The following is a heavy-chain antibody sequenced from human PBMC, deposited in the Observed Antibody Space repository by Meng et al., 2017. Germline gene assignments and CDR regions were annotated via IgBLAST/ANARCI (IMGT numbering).Heavy chain of an antibody. D-gene: IGHD2-15*01. Sequence: QLQLQEAGPGLVKPSETLSLTCTGSGGSISSSSYYWGWIRQPPGKGPEWIGSIYYSGSTYYNPSLKSRVTISVDTSKNQFSLKLSSVTAADTAVYYCARGRVVNWFDPWGQGTLVTVSS. CDR3: ARGRVVNWFDP. J-gene: IGHJ5*02. CDR2: IYYSGST. V-gene: IGHV4-39*07. CDR1: GGSISSSSYY.